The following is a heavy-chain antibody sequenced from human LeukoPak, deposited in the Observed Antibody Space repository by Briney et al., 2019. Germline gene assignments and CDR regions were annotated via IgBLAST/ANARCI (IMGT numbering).Heavy chain of an antibody. V-gene: IGHV1-2*02. CDR3: ATSLIVASDY. Sequence: GASVEVSCKASGYTFTGYYMHWVRQAPGQGLEGMGWINPNSGGTNYAQKFQGRVTMTRDTSISTAYMELSRLRSDDAAVYYCATSLIVASDYWGQGTLVTVSS. CDR1: GYTFTGYY. J-gene: IGHJ4*02. CDR2: INPNSGGT. D-gene: IGHD5-12*01.